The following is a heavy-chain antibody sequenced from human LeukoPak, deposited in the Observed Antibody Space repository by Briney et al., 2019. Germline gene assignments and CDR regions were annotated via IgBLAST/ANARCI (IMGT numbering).Heavy chain of an antibody. CDR2: IYHSGST. Sequence: SQTLSLTCTVSGGSISSGGYYWSWIRQPPGKGLEWIGYIYHSGSTYYNPSLKSRVTISVDRSKNQFSLKLSSVTAADTAMYYCARSYPGGGAFDIWGQGTMVTVSS. CDR1: GGSISSGGYY. D-gene: IGHD3-16*01. J-gene: IGHJ3*02. CDR3: ARSYPGGGAFDI. V-gene: IGHV4-30-2*01.